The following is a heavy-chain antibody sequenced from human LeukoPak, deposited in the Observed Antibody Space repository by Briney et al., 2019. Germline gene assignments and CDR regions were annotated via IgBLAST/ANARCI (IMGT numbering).Heavy chain of an antibody. J-gene: IGHJ6*02. V-gene: IGHV3-9*01. CDR3: AKGIVAAQDYYYYGMDV. D-gene: IGHD6-6*01. Sequence: PGRSLRLSCAASGFTFDDYAMHWVRQAPGKGLEWVSGISWNSGSIGYADSVKGRFTISRDNAKNSLYLQMNSLRAEDTALYYCAKGIVAAQDYYYYGMDVWGQGTTVTVSS. CDR1: GFTFDDYA. CDR2: ISWNSGSI.